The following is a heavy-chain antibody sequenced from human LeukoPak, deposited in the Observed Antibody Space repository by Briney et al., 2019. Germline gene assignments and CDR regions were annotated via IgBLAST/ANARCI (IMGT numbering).Heavy chain of an antibody. CDR1: GYTFTGYY. V-gene: IGHV1-2*02. J-gene: IGHJ4*02. D-gene: IGHD3-22*01. CDR3: ARSLTYYYDSSGYEDY. CDR2: INPNSGGT. Sequence: ASVKVSCKASGYTFTGYYMHWVRQAPGQGLEWMGWINPNSGGTNYAQKFQGRVTMTRDTSISTAYMELKSLRSEDTAVYYCARSLTYYYDSSGYEDYWGQGTLVTVSS.